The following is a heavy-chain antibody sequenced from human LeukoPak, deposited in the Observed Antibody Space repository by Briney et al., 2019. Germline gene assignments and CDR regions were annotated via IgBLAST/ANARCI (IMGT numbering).Heavy chain of an antibody. Sequence: GGSLRLSCAASGFTFSSYAMSWVRQAPGKGLEWVSAISGSGGSTYYADSVKGRFTISRDNAKKSLFLQMNNLRAEDTAIYYCARHFGSSLDHWGQGTLVTVSS. CDR1: GFTFSSYA. CDR3: ARHFGSSLDH. D-gene: IGHD3-10*01. CDR2: ISGSGGST. J-gene: IGHJ4*02. V-gene: IGHV3-23*01.